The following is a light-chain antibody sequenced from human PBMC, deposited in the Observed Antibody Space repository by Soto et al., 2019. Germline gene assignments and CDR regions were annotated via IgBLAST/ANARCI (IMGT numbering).Light chain of an antibody. CDR1: SSDVGGYNY. CDR2: DVS. V-gene: IGLV2-14*01. Sequence: QSALTQPASVSGSPGQSITISCTGTSSDVGGYNYVSWYQQHPGKAPKLTIYDVSNRPSGVSNHFSGSKSGNTASLTISGLQAEDEADYYCSSYTSSSTPVVFGGGTKLTVL. J-gene: IGLJ2*01. CDR3: SSYTSSSTPVV.